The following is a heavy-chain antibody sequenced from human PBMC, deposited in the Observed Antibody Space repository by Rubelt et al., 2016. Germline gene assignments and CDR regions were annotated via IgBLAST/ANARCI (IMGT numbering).Heavy chain of an antibody. D-gene: IGHD6-13*01. CDR2: IIPIFGTA. Sequence: QVQLVQSGAEVKKPESSVKVSCKASGGTFSSYAISWVRQAPGQGLEWMGRIIPIFGTATYAQKFQGRVTIIADESTSTSYMELSSLRSEDTAVYYCARRQQLGPFDYWGQGTLVTVSS. J-gene: IGHJ4*02. CDR3: ARRQQLGPFDY. CDR1: GGTFSSYA. V-gene: IGHV1-69*15.